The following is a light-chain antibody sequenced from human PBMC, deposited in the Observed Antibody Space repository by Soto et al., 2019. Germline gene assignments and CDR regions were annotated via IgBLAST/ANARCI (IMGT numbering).Light chain of an antibody. J-gene: IGKJ5*01. Sequence: DIQMTQSPSSLSASVGDRVTITCRASQGISTYLNWYQQKPGKAPKLLIYAASSLQRGVPSRFSGSGSETDFTLTISSLQPEDFAIYYCQQTYTTPEITFGQGTRLEIK. V-gene: IGKV1-39*01. CDR2: AAS. CDR1: QGISTY. CDR3: QQTYTTPEIT.